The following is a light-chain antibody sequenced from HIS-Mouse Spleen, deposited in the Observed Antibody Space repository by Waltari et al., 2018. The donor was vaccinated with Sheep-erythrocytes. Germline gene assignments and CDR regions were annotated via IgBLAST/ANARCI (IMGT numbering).Light chain of an antibody. J-gene: IGKJ2*01. CDR3: QQRSNWYT. V-gene: IGKV3-11*01. Sequence: EIVLTQSPATLSLSPGERATLSCRASQSVSSYLAWYQQKPGQAPRLLIYDASNRATGIPARFSGSGYVTDFTLTISSLEPEDFAVYYCQQRSNWYTFGQGTKLEIK. CDR1: QSVSSY. CDR2: DAS.